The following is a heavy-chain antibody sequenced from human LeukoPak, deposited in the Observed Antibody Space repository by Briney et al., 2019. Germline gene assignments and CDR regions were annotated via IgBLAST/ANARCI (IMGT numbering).Heavy chain of an antibody. D-gene: IGHD3-22*01. CDR1: GYTFTSYY. CDR3: ARSSGYYSSLFYMHV. J-gene: IGHJ6*03. Sequence: ASVKVSCKASGYTFTSYYMHWVRQAPGQGLEWMGIINPSAGTTTYAQKFQGRVTMTSDMSTSTVYMELSSLRSEDTAVYYCARSSGYYSSLFYMHVWGKGTTVTVSS. CDR2: INPSAGTT. V-gene: IGHV1-46*01.